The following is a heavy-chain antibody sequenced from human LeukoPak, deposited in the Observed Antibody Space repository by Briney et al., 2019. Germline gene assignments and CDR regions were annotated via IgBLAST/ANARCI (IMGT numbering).Heavy chain of an antibody. CDR1: GFTFSSFA. CDR3: ARDARAAAGRFDY. J-gene: IGHJ4*02. D-gene: IGHD6-13*01. CDR2: VSTSGVGT. V-gene: IGHV3-23*01. Sequence: PGGSLRLSCAASGFTFSSFAMSWIRQAPGKGLEWVSSVSTSGVGTYYADSVRGRFTISRDNSENTVFLQMNSLRAEDSAVYYCARDARAAAGRFDYWGRGTLVTVSS.